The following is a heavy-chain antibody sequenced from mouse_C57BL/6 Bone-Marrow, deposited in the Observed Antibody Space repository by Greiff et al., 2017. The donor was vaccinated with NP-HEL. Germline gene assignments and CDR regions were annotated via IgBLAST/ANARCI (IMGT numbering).Heavy chain of an antibody. J-gene: IGHJ2*01. CDR3: ARWLLDY. D-gene: IGHD2-2*01. CDR1: GYNFTDYY. Sequence: VKLQASGAELVRPGASVKLSCKASGYNFTDYYINWVKHGPGQGLEWIAMIYPGSGNTYYNEKFKGKATLTAEKSSSTAYMQLSSLTSEDSAVYFCARWLLDYWGQGTTLTVSS. CDR2: IYPGSGNT. V-gene: IGHV1-76*01.